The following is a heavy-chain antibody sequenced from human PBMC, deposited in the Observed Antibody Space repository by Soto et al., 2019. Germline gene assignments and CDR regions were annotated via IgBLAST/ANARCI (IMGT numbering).Heavy chain of an antibody. Sequence: QVQLQESGPGLVKPSETLSLTCTVSGGSVSSGSYYWSWIRQPPGKGLEWIGYIYYSGSTNYNPSLKSRVTISVDTSKNQFSLKLSSVTAADTAVYYCARARGYCSSTSCYYYYYYGMDVWGQGTTVTVSS. CDR2: IYYSGST. CDR3: ARARGYCSSTSCYYYYYYGMDV. CDR1: GGSVSSGSYY. J-gene: IGHJ6*02. D-gene: IGHD2-2*01. V-gene: IGHV4-61*01.